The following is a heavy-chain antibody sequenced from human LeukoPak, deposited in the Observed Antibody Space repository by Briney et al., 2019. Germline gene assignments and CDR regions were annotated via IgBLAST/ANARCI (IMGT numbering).Heavy chain of an antibody. CDR1: GFTFSSYA. J-gene: IGHJ4*02. CDR2: ISYDGSNK. CDR3: AREGLVVATTGPFDY. D-gene: IGHD5-12*01. Sequence: PGGSLRLSCAASGFTFSSYAMHWVRQAPGKGLEWVAVISYDGSNKYYADSVKGRFTISRDNSKNTLYLQMNSLRAEDTAVYYCAREGLVVATTGPFDYWGQGTLVTVSS. V-gene: IGHV3-30*04.